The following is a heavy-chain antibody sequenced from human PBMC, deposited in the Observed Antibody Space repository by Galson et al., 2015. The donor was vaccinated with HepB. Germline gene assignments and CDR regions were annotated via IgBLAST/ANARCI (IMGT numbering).Heavy chain of an antibody. V-gene: IGHV1-18*01. Sequence: SVKVSCKASGYTFTSYGISWVRQAPGQGLEWMGWISAYNGNTNYAQKLQGRVTMTTDTSTSTAYMELSSLRSEDTAVYYCAGDYGSGSYHFDYWGQGTLVTVSS. D-gene: IGHD3-10*01. CDR1: GYTFTSYG. J-gene: IGHJ4*02. CDR2: ISAYNGNT. CDR3: AGDYGSGSYHFDY.